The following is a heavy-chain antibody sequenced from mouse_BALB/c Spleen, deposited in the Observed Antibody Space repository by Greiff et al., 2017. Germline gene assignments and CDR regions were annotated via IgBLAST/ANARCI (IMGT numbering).Heavy chain of an antibody. J-gene: IGHJ3*01. CDR3: AREGTRITTWFAY. V-gene: IGHV1-12*01. Sequence: QVQLQQPGAELVKPGASVKMSCKASGYTFTSYNMHWVKQTPGQGLEWIGAIYPGNGDTSYNQKFKGKATLTADKSSSTAYMQLSSLTSEDSAVYYCAREGTRITTWFAYWGQGTLVTVAA. CDR2: IYPGNGDT. CDR1: GYTFTSYN. D-gene: IGHD2-4*01.